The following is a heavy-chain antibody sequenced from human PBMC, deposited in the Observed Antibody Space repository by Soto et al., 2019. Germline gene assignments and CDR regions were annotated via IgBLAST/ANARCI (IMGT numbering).Heavy chain of an antibody. J-gene: IGHJ4*02. CDR1: GGSISSSSYY. V-gene: IGHV4-39*01. CDR2: IHYRGSN. D-gene: IGHD2-2*01. CDR3: AIRGSNSCYGY. Sequence: QLQLQESGPGLVKPSETLSLTCTVSGGSISSSSYYWGWLRQPPGKGLEWIGSIHYRGSNYYYPSRKSRVTISVDTSKNQSSLKLSSVSAADTAVYYCAIRGSNSCYGYGSQGTLCTVSS.